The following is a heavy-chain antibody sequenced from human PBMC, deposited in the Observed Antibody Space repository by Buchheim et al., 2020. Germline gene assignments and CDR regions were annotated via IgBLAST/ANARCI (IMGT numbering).Heavy chain of an antibody. CDR1: GGSFSGYY. Sequence: QVQLQQWGAGLLKPSETLSLTCAVYGGSFSGYYWSWIRQPPGKGLEWIGEINHSGSTNYNPSLKSRVTISVDTSKNQFSLKLSSVTAADTAVYYCARGLHDFWSGYYGWFDPWGQGTL. CDR3: ARGLHDFWSGYYGWFDP. CDR2: INHSGST. J-gene: IGHJ5*02. D-gene: IGHD3-3*01. V-gene: IGHV4-34*01.